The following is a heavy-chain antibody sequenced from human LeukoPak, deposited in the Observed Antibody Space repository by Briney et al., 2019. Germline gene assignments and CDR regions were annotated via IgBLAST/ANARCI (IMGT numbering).Heavy chain of an antibody. D-gene: IGHD3-16*01. V-gene: IGHV5-51*01. J-gene: IGHJ4*02. CDR1: GYSFTRYW. CDR2: IYPGESDI. CDR3: ARHGDYDYVWGSYGDY. Sequence: GESLKISCKGSGYSFTRYWIGWVRQMPGKGLEWMGIIYPGESDIRYSPSFQGQVTIPADKSISTAYLQWSSLKASDTAMYYCARHGDYDYVWGSYGDYWGQGTLVTVSS.